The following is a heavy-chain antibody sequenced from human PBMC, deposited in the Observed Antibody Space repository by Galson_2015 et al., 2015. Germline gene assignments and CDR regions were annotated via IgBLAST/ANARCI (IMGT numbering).Heavy chain of an antibody. CDR1: GFTFSSYA. J-gene: IGHJ6*02. Sequence: SLRLSCAASGFTFSSYAMSWVRQAPGKGLEWVSATVGSGDSTYYADSVKGRFTISRDNSKNTLYLQMSSLRAEDTAVYYCAKDQYYFYYYTLDVWGQGTTVTVSS. CDR3: AKDQYYFYYYTLDV. CDR2: TVGSGDST. V-gene: IGHV3-23*01.